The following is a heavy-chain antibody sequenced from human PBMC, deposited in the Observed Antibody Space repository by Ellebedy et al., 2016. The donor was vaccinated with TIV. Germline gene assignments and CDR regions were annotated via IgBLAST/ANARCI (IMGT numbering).Heavy chain of an antibody. D-gene: IGHD1-26*01. J-gene: IGHJ6*02. V-gene: IGHV4-61*01. Sequence: SETLSLTCTVSGGSVSSGSHYWNWIRQPPGKGLEWIGYSYYIGTTNCNPSLKSRVTISEDTSKNQFSLRLRSVTAADTAVYYCAGGSYTPYGMDVWGRGTTVIVSS. CDR3: AGGSYTPYGMDV. CDR2: SYYIGTT. CDR1: GGSVSSGSHY.